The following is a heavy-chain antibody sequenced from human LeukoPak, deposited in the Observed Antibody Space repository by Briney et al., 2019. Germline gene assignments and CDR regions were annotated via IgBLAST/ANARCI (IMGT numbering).Heavy chain of an antibody. CDR2: INPNSGGT. D-gene: IGHD6-6*01. Sequence: ASVKVSCKASGYTFTGYYMHWVRQAPGQGLEWMGWINPNSGGTNYAQKFQGRVTMTRDTSISTAYMELSRLGSNDTAVYYCASDLGYSSSSGWFDPWGQGTLVTVSS. CDR1: GYTFTGYY. J-gene: IGHJ5*02. CDR3: ASDLGYSSSSGWFDP. V-gene: IGHV1-2*02.